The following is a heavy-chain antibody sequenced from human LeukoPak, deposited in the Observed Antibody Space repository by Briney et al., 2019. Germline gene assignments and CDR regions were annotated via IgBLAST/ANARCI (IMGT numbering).Heavy chain of an antibody. V-gene: IGHV3-30*02. CDR1: GFTFSSYG. CDR2: IWYDGSNK. J-gene: IGHJ5*02. D-gene: IGHD6-19*01. CDR3: ATAGYSSGWYGH. Sequence: PGGSLRLSCAASGFTFSSYGMHWVRQAPGKGLEWVAVIWYDGSNKYYADSVKGRFTISRDNSKNTLYLQMNSLRAEDTAVYYCATAGYSSGWYGHWGQGTLVTVSS.